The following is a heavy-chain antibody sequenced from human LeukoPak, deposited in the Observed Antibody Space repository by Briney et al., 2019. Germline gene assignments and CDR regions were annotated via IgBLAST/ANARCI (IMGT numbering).Heavy chain of an antibody. CDR3: VRERESRAIYDY. V-gene: IGHV4-4*07. Sequence: SETLSLTCTVSGASISPYYWTWIRQPAGKGLEWIGHIYTSGSTNYNPSLKSRVTMSLDTSKSQFSLKLSSVTAADTGVYYCVRERESRAIYDYWGQGTLVTVSS. D-gene: IGHD2-2*02. J-gene: IGHJ4*02. CDR2: IYTSGST. CDR1: GASISPYY.